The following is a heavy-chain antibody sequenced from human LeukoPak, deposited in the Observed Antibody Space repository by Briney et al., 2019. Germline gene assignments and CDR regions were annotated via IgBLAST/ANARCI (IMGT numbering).Heavy chain of an antibody. Sequence: SETLSLTCTVSGGSISSGDYYWSWIRQPPGKGLEWSGYIYYSGSTYYNPSLKSRVTISVDTSKNQFSLKLSSVTAADTAVYYCARVPTYYYDSSGYYLDYWGQGTLVTVSS. CDR1: GGSISSGDYY. D-gene: IGHD3-22*01. J-gene: IGHJ4*02. V-gene: IGHV4-30-4*08. CDR3: ARVPTYYYDSSGYYLDY. CDR2: IYYSGST.